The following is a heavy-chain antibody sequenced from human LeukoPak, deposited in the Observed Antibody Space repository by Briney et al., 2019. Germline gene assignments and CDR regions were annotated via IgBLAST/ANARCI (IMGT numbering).Heavy chain of an antibody. CDR2: INPSGGST. J-gene: IGHJ5*02. CDR3: ARDGCTNGVCSINWFDP. Sequence: ASVKVSCKASGYTFTSYYMHWVRQAPGQGLEWMGIINPSGGSTSYAQKFQGRVTMTRDMSTSTVYMELSSLRSEDTAVYYCARDGCTNGVCSINWFDPWGQGTWSPSPQ. V-gene: IGHV1-46*01. CDR1: GYTFTSYY. D-gene: IGHD2-8*01.